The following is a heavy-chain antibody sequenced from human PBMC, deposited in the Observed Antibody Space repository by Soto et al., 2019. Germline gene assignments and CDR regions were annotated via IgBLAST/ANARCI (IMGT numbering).Heavy chain of an antibody. V-gene: IGHV4-59*01. CDR2: IYYSGST. CDR1: GGSISSYY. Sequence: QVQLQESGPGLVKPSETLSLTCTVSGGSISSYYWSWIRQPPGKGLEWIGYIYYSGSTNYNPSLKSRVTISVDTSKNQFALKLSYGPAADTAVYYCSISSIWYPNGMDVWGQGTTVTVSS. CDR3: SISSIWYPNGMDV. D-gene: IGHD6-13*01. J-gene: IGHJ6*02.